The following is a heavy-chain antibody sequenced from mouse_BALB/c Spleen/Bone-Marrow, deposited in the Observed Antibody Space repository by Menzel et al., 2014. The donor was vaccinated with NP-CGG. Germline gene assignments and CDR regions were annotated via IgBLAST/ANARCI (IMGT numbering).Heavy chain of an antibody. D-gene: IGHD2-10*02. J-gene: IGHJ3*01. CDR2: SRNRAKYYTT. CDR1: GFTFSDFY. CDR3: ARDVGYGNYFVY. Sequence: EVKLVESGGGLVQPGDSLRLSCATSGFTFSDFYMEWVRQPPGKRLEWIATSRNRAKYYTTEYSASVKGRFIVSRDTSQSVLYLQMNALRGEDTAIYYCARDVGYGNYFVYWGQGTLVTVSA. V-gene: IGHV7-1*02.